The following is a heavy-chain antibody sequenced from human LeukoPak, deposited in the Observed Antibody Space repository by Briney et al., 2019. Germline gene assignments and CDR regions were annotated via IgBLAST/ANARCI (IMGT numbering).Heavy chain of an antibody. CDR1: GGSISSGSYY. CDR2: IYTSGST. V-gene: IGHV4-61*02. J-gene: IGHJ5*02. Sequence: SETLSLTCTVSGGSISSGSYYWRWIRQPAGKGLEWIGRIYTSGSTNYNPSLKSRVTISVDTSKNQFSLKLSSVTAADTAVYYCARGQRYYYDSSGYNWFDPWGQGTLVTVSS. D-gene: IGHD3-22*01. CDR3: ARGQRYYYDSSGYNWFDP.